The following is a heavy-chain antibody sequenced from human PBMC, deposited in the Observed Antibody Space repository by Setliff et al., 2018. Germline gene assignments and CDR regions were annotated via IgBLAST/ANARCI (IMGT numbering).Heavy chain of an antibody. CDR1: GGSINSMSYY. CDR3: AKERYFDWFFEN. CDR2: IYHSGSS. D-gene: IGHD3-9*01. V-gene: IGHV4-39*07. J-gene: IGHJ4*02. Sequence: PSETLSLTCTVSGGSINSMSYYWGWIRQPPGKGLEWIGSIYHSGSSYYNPSLRSRVTISVDTSKNQFSLILRSVTAADTAVYYCAKERYFDWFFENWGQGTLVTVSS.